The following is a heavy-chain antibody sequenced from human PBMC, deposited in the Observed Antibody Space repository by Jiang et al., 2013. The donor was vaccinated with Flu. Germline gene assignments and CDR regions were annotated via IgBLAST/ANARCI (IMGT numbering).Heavy chain of an antibody. D-gene: IGHD3-22*01. CDR3: ARQGVDYYDSSGYHFDY. CDR2: IYPGDSDT. J-gene: IGHJ4*02. V-gene: IGHV5-51*01. Sequence: IYPGDSDTRYSPPSQGQVTISADKSISTAYLQWSSLKASDTAMYYCARQGVDYYDSSGYHFDYWGQGTLVTVSS.